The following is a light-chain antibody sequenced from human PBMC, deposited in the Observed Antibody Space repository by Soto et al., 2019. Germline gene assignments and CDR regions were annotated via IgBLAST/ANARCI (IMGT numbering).Light chain of an antibody. Sequence: EIVLTQSPVTLSLSPWERATLSCRASQSVTKSLAWYQQKPGQAPRLLTYGASSGATGIPDRFSGSGSGTDFTLTISRLEPEDFAVYYCQQYGSSVTFGQGTKVDIK. V-gene: IGKV3-20*01. CDR3: QQYGSSVT. CDR2: GAS. J-gene: IGKJ1*01. CDR1: QSVTKS.